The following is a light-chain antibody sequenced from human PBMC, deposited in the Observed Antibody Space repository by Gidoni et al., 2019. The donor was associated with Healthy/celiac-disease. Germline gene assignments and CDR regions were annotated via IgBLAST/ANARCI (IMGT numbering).Light chain of an antibody. CDR1: QGISNY. J-gene: IGKJ1*01. V-gene: IGKV1-27*01. Sequence: DIQMTQSPSSLSASVGDRVTITCRASQGISNYLAWYQQKPGKVPKLLIYAASTLQSEVPARFSGGGSGTDFTLTISSLQPEDVATYYCQKYNSAPRTFGQGTKVEIK. CDR3: QKYNSAPRT. CDR2: AAS.